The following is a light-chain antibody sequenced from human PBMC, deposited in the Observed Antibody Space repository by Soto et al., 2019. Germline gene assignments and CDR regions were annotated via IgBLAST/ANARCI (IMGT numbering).Light chain of an antibody. V-gene: IGKV3-15*01. CDR3: QQYNTWPGWT. J-gene: IGKJ1*01. Sequence: EVVMTQSPAALSVSPGERATLSCRASQSINSKLAWYQQKPGQAPRLLIYGASTMATGIPARFSGTGSGTEFALTISSLQSEDFAVYYCQQYNTWPGWTFGQGTRVEIK. CDR1: QSINSK. CDR2: GAS.